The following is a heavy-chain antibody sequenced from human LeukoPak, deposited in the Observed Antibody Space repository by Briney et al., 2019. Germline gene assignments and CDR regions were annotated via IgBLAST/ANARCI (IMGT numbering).Heavy chain of an antibody. J-gene: IGHJ4*02. CDR3: AKDLEGELFNY. CDR2: ISYDGSNK. CDR1: GFTFSSYG. V-gene: IGHV3-30*18. Sequence: GRSLRLCCAASGFTFSSYGMHWVRQAPGKGLEWVAVISYDGSNKYYADSVKGRFTVSRDNSKNTLYLQMNSLRAEDTAVYYCAKDLEGELFNYWGQGTLVTVSS. D-gene: IGHD3-10*01.